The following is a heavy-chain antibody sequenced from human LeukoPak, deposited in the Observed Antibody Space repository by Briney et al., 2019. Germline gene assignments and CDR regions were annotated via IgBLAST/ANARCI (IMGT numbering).Heavy chain of an antibody. CDR3: AKDNVPYYYDSSGYYYDY. J-gene: IGHJ4*02. Sequence: TGRSLRLSCAASGFTFSSYAMHWVRQAPGKGLEWVAVISYDGSNKYYADSVKGRFTISRDNSKNTLYLQMNSLRAEDTAVYYCAKDNVPYYYDSSGYYYDYWGQGTLVTVSS. V-gene: IGHV3-30*04. D-gene: IGHD3-22*01. CDR1: GFTFSSYA. CDR2: ISYDGSNK.